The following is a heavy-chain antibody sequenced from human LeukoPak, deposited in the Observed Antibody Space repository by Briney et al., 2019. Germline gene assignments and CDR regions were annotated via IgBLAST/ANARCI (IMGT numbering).Heavy chain of an antibody. CDR1: GFTFSSYS. CDR3: ARAIAAGGFYYFDY. J-gene: IGHJ4*02. V-gene: IGHV3-48*04. D-gene: IGHD6-13*01. CDR2: ISSSSSTI. Sequence: GGSLRLSCAASGFTFSSYSMNWVRQAPGKGLEWVSYISSSSSTIYHADSVKGRFTISRDNAKNSLYLQMNSLRAEDTAVYYCARAIAAGGFYYFDYWGQGTLVTVSS.